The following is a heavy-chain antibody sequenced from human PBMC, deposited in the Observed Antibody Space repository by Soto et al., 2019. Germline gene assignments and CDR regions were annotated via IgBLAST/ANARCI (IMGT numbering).Heavy chain of an antibody. CDR2: TSGSGGST. V-gene: IGHV3-23*01. Sequence: GGSLTLSCAASGFTFSSYAISWVRQAPGKGLEWVSATSGSGGSTYYADSVKGRFTISRDNSKNTLYLQMNSLRAEDTAVYYCAKDRYSNYYYYYYMDVWGKGTTVTVPS. D-gene: IGHD4-4*01. J-gene: IGHJ6*03. CDR1: GFTFSSYA. CDR3: AKDRYSNYYYYYYMDV.